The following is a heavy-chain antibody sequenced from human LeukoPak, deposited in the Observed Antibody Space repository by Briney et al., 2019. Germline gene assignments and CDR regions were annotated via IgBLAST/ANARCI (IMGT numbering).Heavy chain of an antibody. J-gene: IGHJ4*02. CDR3: ARIAPYFDY. Sequence: PSETLSLTCTVSGYSISSGYYWGWIRQPPGKGLEWIGSIYHSGSTYYNPSLKSRVTISVDTSKNQFSLKLSSVTAADTAVYYCARIAPYFDYWGQGTLVTVSS. V-gene: IGHV4-38-2*02. CDR1: GYSISSGYY. D-gene: IGHD6-13*01. CDR2: IYHSGST.